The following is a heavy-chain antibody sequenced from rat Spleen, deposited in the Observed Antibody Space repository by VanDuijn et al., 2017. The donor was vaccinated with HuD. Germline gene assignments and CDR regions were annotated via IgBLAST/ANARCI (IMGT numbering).Heavy chain of an antibody. CDR2: ISYDGLVP. D-gene: IGHD1-12*02. J-gene: IGHJ4*01. V-gene: IGHV5-29*01. Sequence: EVQLVESDGGLVQPGRSLKLSCAASGFTFSDYYMAWVRQAPTKGLEWVASISYDGLVPYYRDAVKGRCTISRDNSESTLYLQMDSLRSEDTATYYCTRHRLYFDDGSYYHSRAMDAWGQGASVTVSS. CDR1: GFTFSDYY. CDR3: TRHRLYFDDGSYYHSRAMDA.